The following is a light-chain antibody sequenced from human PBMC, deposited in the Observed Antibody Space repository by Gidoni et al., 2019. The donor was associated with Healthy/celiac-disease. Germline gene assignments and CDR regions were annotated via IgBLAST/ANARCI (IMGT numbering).Light chain of an antibody. CDR2: EGS. CDR3: CSYAGSSTFVV. CDR1: SSDVGSYDL. J-gene: IGLJ2*01. Sequence: QSALPQPASVSGSPGQSITISCTGTSSDVGSYDLVSWYQHHPGKAPKLMIYEGSKRPSRVSNRFSGSKSGNTASLTISGLQAEDEADYYCCSYAGSSTFVVFGGGTKLTVL. V-gene: IGLV2-23*03.